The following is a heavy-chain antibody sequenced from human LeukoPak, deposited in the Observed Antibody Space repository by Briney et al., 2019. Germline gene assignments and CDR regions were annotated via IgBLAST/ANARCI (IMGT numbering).Heavy chain of an antibody. Sequence: PGGSLRLSCAASRFTFSRYWMSWVRQAPGKGLEWVANIKQDGSEKYYVDSVKGRFTISRDNAKNSLYLQMNSLRAEDTAVYYCARMEFLPYYYMDVWGKGTTVTVSS. J-gene: IGHJ6*03. V-gene: IGHV3-7*01. CDR3: ARMEFLPYYYMDV. D-gene: IGHD3-10*01. CDR2: IKQDGSEK. CDR1: RFTFSRYW.